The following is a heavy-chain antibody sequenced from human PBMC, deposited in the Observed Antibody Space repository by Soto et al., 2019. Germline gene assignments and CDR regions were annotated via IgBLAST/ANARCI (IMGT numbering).Heavy chain of an antibody. CDR2: ISGSGGST. D-gene: IGHD3-22*01. CDR1: GFTFSSYA. J-gene: IGHJ4*02. Sequence: GGSLRLSCAASGFTFSSYAMSWVRQAPGKGLEWVSAISGSGGSTYYADSVKGRFTISRDNSKNTLYLQMNSLRAEDTAVYYCAKGWYYYDRSGYSPVVYFDYWGQGTLVTVSS. CDR3: AKGWYYYDRSGYSPVVYFDY. V-gene: IGHV3-23*01.